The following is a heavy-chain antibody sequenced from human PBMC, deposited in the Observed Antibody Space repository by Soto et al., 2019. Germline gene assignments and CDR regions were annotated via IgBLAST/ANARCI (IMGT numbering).Heavy chain of an antibody. J-gene: IGHJ4*02. D-gene: IGHD5-18*01. Sequence: SEPLSLTCDVYGRTFIGYYWSWIRQSPGKGREWIGQIKHSGGTNYNPLLKSRVTISVDTSKNQFSLKLSSVTAADTAVYYCARRYGSCFDSWGQGT. CDR2: IKHSGGT. V-gene: IGHV4-34*01. CDR1: GRTFIGYY. CDR3: ARRYGSCFDS.